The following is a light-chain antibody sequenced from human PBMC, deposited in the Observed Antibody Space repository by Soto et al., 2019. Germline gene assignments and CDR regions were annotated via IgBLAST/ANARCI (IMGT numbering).Light chain of an antibody. J-gene: IGLJ3*02. CDR1: SSNIGAGYD. V-gene: IGLV1-40*01. CDR3: QSYDSSLNWV. Sequence: QSVLTQPPSVSGAPGQRVTISCTGSSSNIGAGYDVHWYQQLPGTAPKLLIYGNINRPSGVPDRFSGSKSGTSASLAITGLQAEYEADYYCQSYDSSLNWVFGGGTKLTVL. CDR2: GNI.